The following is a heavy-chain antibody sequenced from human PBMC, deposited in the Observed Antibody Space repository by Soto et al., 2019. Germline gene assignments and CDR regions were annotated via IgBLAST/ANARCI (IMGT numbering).Heavy chain of an antibody. Sequence: PGGSLRLSCAASGFTFSSYALSCVRQAPGKGLEWFSASSGSGGSTYYADSVKGRFTISRDNSKNTLYLQMSSLRAEDTAVYYCAKVGSGWYFEYYFDYWGQGTLVTVSS. CDR1: GFTFSSYA. V-gene: IGHV3-23*01. CDR3: AKVGSGWYFEYYFDY. CDR2: SSGSGGST. D-gene: IGHD6-19*01. J-gene: IGHJ4*02.